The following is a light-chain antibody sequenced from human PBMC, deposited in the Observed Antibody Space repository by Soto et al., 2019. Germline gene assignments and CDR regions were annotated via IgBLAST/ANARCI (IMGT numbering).Light chain of an antibody. CDR2: GAS. Sequence: IQMTQSPSSLSASVGDSVTVTCRASQSINIYLNWYKQKPGKAPTLLIYGASSLQSGVPSRFTGGASRTDLTLTISSLQLEDYTTYCGKQRYRSPYTCGQGTNLEIK. CDR1: QSINIY. V-gene: IGKV1-39*01. CDR3: KQRYRSPYT. J-gene: IGKJ2*01.